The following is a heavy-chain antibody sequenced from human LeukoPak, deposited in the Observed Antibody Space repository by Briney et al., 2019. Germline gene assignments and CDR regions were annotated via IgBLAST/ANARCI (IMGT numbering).Heavy chain of an antibody. V-gene: IGHV1-69*05. CDR1: GGTFSSYA. J-gene: IGHJ4*02. D-gene: IGHD3-16*01. CDR3: ARGRLRLGLPGFDY. Sequence: SVKVSCKASGGTFSSYAISWVRQAPGQGLEWMGRIIPIFGTANYAQRFQGRVTITTDESTSTAYMELSSLRSEDTAVYYCARGRLRLGLPGFDYWGQGTLVTVSS. CDR2: IIPIFGTA.